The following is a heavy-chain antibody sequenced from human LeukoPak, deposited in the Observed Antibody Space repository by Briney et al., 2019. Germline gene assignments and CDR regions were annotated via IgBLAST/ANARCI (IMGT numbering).Heavy chain of an antibody. CDR3: ARVDPIVVNIFDY. CDR1: SGSISRGSYY. CDR2: IYTSGST. Sequence: PSETLCLTCTVSSGSISRGSYYWSWIRQPAEKGLEWVGRIYTSGSTNYNPPLKSRVTISVDTSKNQFSLKLSSVTAADTAVYYCARVDPIVVNIFDYWGQGTLVTVSS. J-gene: IGHJ4*02. V-gene: IGHV4-61*02. D-gene: IGHD3-22*01.